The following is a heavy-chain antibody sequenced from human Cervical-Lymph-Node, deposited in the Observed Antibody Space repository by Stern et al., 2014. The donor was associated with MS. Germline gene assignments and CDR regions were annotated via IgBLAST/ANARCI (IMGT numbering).Heavy chain of an antibody. CDR1: GYTFTSYG. CDR3: ATGLLGSENAFDI. V-gene: IGHV1-18*01. Sequence: QVQLVQSGAEVKKPGASVKVSCKASGYTFTSYGISWVRQAPGQGLEWMGWIIAYNGTPNYAQKLQGIVTMTTDTSTSTAYIEMRSLRSDDTAVYYCATGLLGSENAFDIWGQGTMVTVSS. CDR2: IIAYNGTP. J-gene: IGHJ3*02. D-gene: IGHD2-15*01.